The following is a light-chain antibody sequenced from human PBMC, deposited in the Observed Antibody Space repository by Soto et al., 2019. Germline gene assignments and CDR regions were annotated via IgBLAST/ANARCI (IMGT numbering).Light chain of an antibody. CDR2: GAS. CDR3: KHYGSSPIT. J-gene: IGKJ5*01. Sequence: EIVLTQSPVTLSLSPGERATLSCRASQSVSSRLAWYQQKPGQAPRLLISGASSRATGIQDRFSGSGSAKDFTITIRRMENEDLELYYCKHYGSSPITFGQGTRLE. CDR1: QSVSSR. V-gene: IGKV3-20*01.